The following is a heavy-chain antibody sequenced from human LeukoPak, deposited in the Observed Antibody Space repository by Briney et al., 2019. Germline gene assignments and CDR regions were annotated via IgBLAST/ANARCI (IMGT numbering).Heavy chain of an antibody. D-gene: IGHD3-10*01. V-gene: IGHV3-23*01. J-gene: IGHJ6*03. CDR2: ISSNGAST. CDR3: ARDYGSGSYYPGYYYYMDV. CDR1: GFTFSSYA. Sequence: GGSLRLSCAASGFTFSSYAMSWVRQAPGKGLEWVSGISSNGASTYYVDSVKGRFTISRDNAKNSLYLQMNSLRAEDTAVYYCARDYGSGSYYPGYYYYMDVWGKGTTVTVSS.